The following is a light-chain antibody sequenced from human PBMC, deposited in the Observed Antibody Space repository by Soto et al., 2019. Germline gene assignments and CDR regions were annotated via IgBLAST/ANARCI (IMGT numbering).Light chain of an antibody. CDR1: SSDVGSYNL. J-gene: IGLJ2*01. V-gene: IGLV2-23*01. Sequence: QSVLTQPASVSGSPGQSITISCTGTSSDVGSYNLVSWYQHHPGKAPKLMIYEGSKRPSGVSNRFSGSKSGNTASLTISGLQAEDEADYYCCSYAHTSTVVFGGGTKLTVL. CDR3: CSYAHTSTVV. CDR2: EGS.